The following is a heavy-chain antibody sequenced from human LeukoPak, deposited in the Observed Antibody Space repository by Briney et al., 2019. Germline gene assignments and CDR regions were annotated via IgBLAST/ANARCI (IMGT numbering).Heavy chain of an antibody. V-gene: IGHV3-21*01. D-gene: IGHD6-19*01. CDR3: ARDNHGWYPY. CDR1: GFTFSSYA. CDR2: ISSSSSYI. Sequence: MPGWSLRLSCAASGFTFSSYAMRSVRQAPGKGLGWVSSISSSSSYIYYADSVKGRFTISRDNAKNSLYLQMNSLRAEDTAVYYCARDNHGWYPYWGQGTLVTVSS. J-gene: IGHJ4*02.